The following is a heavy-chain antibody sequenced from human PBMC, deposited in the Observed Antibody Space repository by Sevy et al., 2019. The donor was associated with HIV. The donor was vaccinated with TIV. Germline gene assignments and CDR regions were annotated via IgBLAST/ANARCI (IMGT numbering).Heavy chain of an antibody. CDR1: GFTFSSYA. D-gene: IGHD2-15*01. V-gene: IGHV3-23*01. J-gene: IGHJ4*02. Sequence: GGSLRLSCAASGFTFSSYAMSWVRQAPGKGLEWVSAISGSGGSTYYANSVKGRFTISRDNSKNTLYLQMNSLRAEDTAVYYCAKAPDIVGRGFDYWGQGTLVTVSS. CDR2: ISGSGGST. CDR3: AKAPDIVGRGFDY.